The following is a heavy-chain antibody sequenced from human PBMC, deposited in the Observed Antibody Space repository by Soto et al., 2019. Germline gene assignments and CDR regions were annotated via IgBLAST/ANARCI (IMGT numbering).Heavy chain of an antibody. CDR2: IWYDGSNK. V-gene: IGHV3-33*01. Sequence: QVQLVESGGGVVQPGRSLRLSCAASGFTFSSYGMHWVRQAPGKGLEWVAVIWYDGSNKYYADSVKGRFTISRDNSKNTLYLPMNSLRAEDTAVYYCARGVTYYYDSSGYQPDYWGQGTLVTVSS. CDR3: ARGVTYYYDSSGYQPDY. D-gene: IGHD3-22*01. CDR1: GFTFSSYG. J-gene: IGHJ4*02.